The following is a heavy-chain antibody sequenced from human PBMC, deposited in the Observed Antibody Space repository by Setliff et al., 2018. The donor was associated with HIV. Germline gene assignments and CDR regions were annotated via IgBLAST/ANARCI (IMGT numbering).Heavy chain of an antibody. Sequence: SETLSLTCTVSGDSINSGDSYWTWIRHHQGKGLEWIGYIYYSGSTNYNPSLKSRVIISVDSSKNQFFLKLTSVTAADTAMYYCARVSQDLLGAFDIWGQGTMVT. D-gene: IGHD7-27*01. J-gene: IGHJ3*02. CDR1: GDSINSGDSY. CDR2: IYYSGST. CDR3: ARVSQDLLGAFDI. V-gene: IGHV4-31*03.